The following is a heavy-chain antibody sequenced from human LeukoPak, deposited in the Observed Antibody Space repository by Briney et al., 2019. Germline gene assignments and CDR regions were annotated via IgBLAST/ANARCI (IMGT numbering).Heavy chain of an antibody. CDR2: ISYDGSNK. V-gene: IGHV3-30-3*01. Sequence: GGSLRLSCAASGFTFSSYAMHWVRQAPGKGLEWVAVISYDGSNKYYADPVKGRFTISRDNSKNTLYLQMNSLRAEDTAVYYCASWTYSSSSGYFDYWGQGTLVTVSS. J-gene: IGHJ4*02. D-gene: IGHD6-6*01. CDR1: GFTFSSYA. CDR3: ASWTYSSSSGYFDY.